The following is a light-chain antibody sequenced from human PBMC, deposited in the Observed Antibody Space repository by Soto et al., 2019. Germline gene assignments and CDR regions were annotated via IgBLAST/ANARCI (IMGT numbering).Light chain of an antibody. Sequence: QSVLTQPPSVSGAPGQRVPISCTGSSSNIGAGYDVHWYQQLPGTAPKLRIYADSSRPSGVPDRFSGSNSGTSASLAITVLQAEDEAEYFCQAYDSRLRSYVFGTGTKLTV. V-gene: IGLV1-40*01. CDR3: QAYDSRLRSYV. CDR2: ADS. CDR1: SSNIGAGYD. J-gene: IGLJ1*01.